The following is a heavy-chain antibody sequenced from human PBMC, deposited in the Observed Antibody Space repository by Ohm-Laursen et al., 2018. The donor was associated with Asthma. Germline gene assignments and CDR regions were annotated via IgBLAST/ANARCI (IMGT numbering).Heavy chain of an antibody. V-gene: IGHV3-48*01. Sequence: SLRLSCSASGFTFSSSYMVWVRQVPGKGLECISYITPSSSPIHYSDSVKGRFTIPRENAKNSLYLQMNSLRAEDTAVYYCARVVPGVAIDYWGQGTLVTVSS. CDR1: GFTFSSSY. CDR3: ARVVPGVAIDY. CDR2: ITPSSSPI. D-gene: IGHD3-10*02. J-gene: IGHJ4*02.